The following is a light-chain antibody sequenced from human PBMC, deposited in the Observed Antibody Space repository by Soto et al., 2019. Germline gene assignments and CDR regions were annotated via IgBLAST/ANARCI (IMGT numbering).Light chain of an antibody. V-gene: IGLV1-40*01. J-gene: IGLJ1*01. Sequence: QSMLTQPPSVSGAPGQRVTMSCTGSSSNIGAGYDVHWYQQLPGTAPKLLISGNTNRPSGVPDRFSGSKSGTSASLAITGLQAEDEADYYCQSYDSSLSGYVFGTGTQLTVL. CDR2: GNT. CDR3: QSYDSSLSGYV. CDR1: SSNIGAGYD.